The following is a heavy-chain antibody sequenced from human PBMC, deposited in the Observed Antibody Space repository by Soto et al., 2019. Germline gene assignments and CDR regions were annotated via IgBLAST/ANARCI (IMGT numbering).Heavy chain of an antibody. Sequence: QVQLQESGPGLVKPSETLSLTCTVSGDSIRSYYWTWIRQPPGKGLEWIGYISYNGATNYNPSLESRVTISVDTPKNQFSLKLRSVTAADTAIYYCAGVDLGYYGPSYLDYWGQGTLVTVSS. J-gene: IGHJ4*02. CDR2: ISYNGAT. CDR3: AGVDLGYYGPSYLDY. CDR1: GDSIRSYY. D-gene: IGHD1-26*01. V-gene: IGHV4-59*01.